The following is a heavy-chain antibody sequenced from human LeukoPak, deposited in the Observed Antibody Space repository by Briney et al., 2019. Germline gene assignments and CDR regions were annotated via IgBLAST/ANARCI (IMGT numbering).Heavy chain of an antibody. Sequence: QPGGSLRLSCVVSGFTFRNEEMNWVRQAPGRGLEWIAYISSTDSPISYGDSVKGRFTIPRDNAKNSLYLQMNSLRVDDTAIYYCARGGNYAPFDYWGQGALVAVSS. D-gene: IGHD1-26*01. V-gene: IGHV3-48*03. CDR3: ARGGNYAPFDY. J-gene: IGHJ4*02. CDR2: ISSTDSPI. CDR1: GFTFRNEE.